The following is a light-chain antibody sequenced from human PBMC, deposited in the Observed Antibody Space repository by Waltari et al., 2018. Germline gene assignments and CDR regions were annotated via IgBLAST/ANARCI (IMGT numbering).Light chain of an antibody. CDR1: QSISTY. CDR2: TAS. CDR3: QQSYSTLFT. Sequence: DIQMTQSPSSLSASVGDRVTINCRASQSISTYLSWYQQKPGKAPKLLIYTASTLQSGVPSRFSGSGSGTEFTLTISTLQPEDFGTYYCQQSYSTLFTFGPGTKMEI. V-gene: IGKV1-39*01. J-gene: IGKJ3*01.